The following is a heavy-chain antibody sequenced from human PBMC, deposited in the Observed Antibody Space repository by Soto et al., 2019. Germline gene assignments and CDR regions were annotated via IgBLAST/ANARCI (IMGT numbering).Heavy chain of an antibody. CDR2: IYAGGST. CDR1: GVSIISHY. CDR3: ASGENGYNKFYSDF. Sequence: EVQLVESGGGLIQPGGSLRLSCAASGVSIISHYMSWVRQAPGKGLEWISLIYAGGSTFYADSVKGRFTISRDNSKNTLYLQMDSLTAEDTAVYYCASGENGYNKFYSDFWGQGTLVTVSS. V-gene: IGHV3-53*01. J-gene: IGHJ4*02. D-gene: IGHD5-12*01.